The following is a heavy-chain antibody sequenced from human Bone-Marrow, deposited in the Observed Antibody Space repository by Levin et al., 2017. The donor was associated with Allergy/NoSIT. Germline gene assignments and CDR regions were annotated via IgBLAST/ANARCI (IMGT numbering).Heavy chain of an antibody. CDR2: MNTYSGNT. CDR1: GYTFSSYG. V-gene: IGHV1-18*01. CDR3: ARVGLYSSGWDPVPYYGMDV. D-gene: IGHD6-19*01. Sequence: ASVKVSCTASGYTFSSYGIGWVRQAPGQGLEWMGWMNTYSGNTHYVEELQGRVTMTKDASTSTAYMELRSLKSDDTGIYYCARVGLYSSGWDPVPYYGMDVWGQGTTVTVSS. J-gene: IGHJ6*02.